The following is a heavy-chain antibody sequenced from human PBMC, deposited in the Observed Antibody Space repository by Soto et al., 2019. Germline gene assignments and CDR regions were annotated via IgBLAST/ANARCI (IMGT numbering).Heavy chain of an antibody. V-gene: IGHV4-39*01. Sequence: SSETLSLTCSVSGGSISSVSYYLGWIRQPPGKGLEWIGSIYYSGSAYYSPSLKSRVTMSVDTSKNQLSLELRSVTAADTAVYYCARLHCNSPNCVPLDPWGQGTLVTVS. CDR2: IYYSGSA. D-gene: IGHD2-2*01. CDR3: ARLHCNSPNCVPLDP. CDR1: GGSISSVSYY. J-gene: IGHJ5*02.